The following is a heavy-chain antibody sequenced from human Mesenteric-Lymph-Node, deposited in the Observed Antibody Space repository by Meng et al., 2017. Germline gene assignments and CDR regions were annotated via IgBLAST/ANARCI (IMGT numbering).Heavy chain of an antibody. CDR3: ARDEDTTMVPIDY. CDR1: GFTFSRYW. D-gene: IGHD5-18*01. V-gene: IGHV3-74*03. Sequence: GSLRLSCGASGFTFSRYWIPRVRQAPGKGPVWVAYVNPDGYRPTYADSVKGRFTISRDNAKNTLNLQMNSLRDEDTAVYYCARDEDTTMVPIDYWGQGTLVTVSS. J-gene: IGHJ4*02. CDR2: VNPDGYRP.